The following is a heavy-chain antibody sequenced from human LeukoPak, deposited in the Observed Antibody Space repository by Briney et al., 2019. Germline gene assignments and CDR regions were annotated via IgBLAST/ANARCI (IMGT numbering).Heavy chain of an antibody. J-gene: IGHJ4*02. V-gene: IGHV3-11*04. CDR1: GFTFSDYY. D-gene: IGHD3-22*01. CDR2: LSGISTKV. Sequence: GGSLRLSCAASGFTFSDYYVSWVRQAPGKGLEWVAFLSGISTKVYYGDSVKGRFTISRDDSQNSLYLQMTSLRAEDTATYYCARGGSMTMEVVDLDYWGQGALVTVSS. CDR3: ARGGSMTMEVVDLDY.